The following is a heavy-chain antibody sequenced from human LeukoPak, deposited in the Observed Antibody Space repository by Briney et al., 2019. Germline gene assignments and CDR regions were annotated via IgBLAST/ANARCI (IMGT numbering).Heavy chain of an antibody. Sequence: ASVKVSCKASGYTFTGYYLHWVRQAPGQGLEWMGWINPNNGGTTYAQKFQGRVTMTRDMSISTAYMELQRLRSDDTAVYYCARDPSTVTTELDYWGQGTLVTVSS. CDR3: ARDPSTVTTELDY. J-gene: IGHJ4*02. CDR2: INPNNGGT. CDR1: GYTFTGYY. D-gene: IGHD4-11*01. V-gene: IGHV1-2*02.